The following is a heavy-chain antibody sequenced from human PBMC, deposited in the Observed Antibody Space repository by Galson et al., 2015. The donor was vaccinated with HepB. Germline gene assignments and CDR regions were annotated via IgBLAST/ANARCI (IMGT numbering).Heavy chain of an antibody. CDR2: IYHSGST. V-gene: IGHV4-4*02. D-gene: IGHD1-26*01. Sequence: SETLSLTCAVSGGSISSSNWWSWVRQPPGKGLGWIGEIYHSGSTNYNPSLKSRVTISVDKSKNQFSLKLSSVTAADTAVYYCALHDLGATGYYFDYWGQGTLVTVSS. CDR3: ALHDLGATGYYFDY. CDR1: GGSISSSNW. J-gene: IGHJ4*02.